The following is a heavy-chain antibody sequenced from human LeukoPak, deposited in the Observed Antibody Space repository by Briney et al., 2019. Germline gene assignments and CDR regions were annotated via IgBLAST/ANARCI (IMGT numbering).Heavy chain of an antibody. Sequence: PGGCLRLSCAASGFTVSSNYMSSVRQAPGKGLEWVSVIYSGGSTYYADSVKGRFTISRDNSKNTLYLQMNSLRAEDTAVYYCARGERSSTHAFGIWGQGTMVTVSS. D-gene: IGHD2-2*01. CDR2: IYSGGST. J-gene: IGHJ3*02. CDR1: GFTVSSNY. V-gene: IGHV3-53*01. CDR3: ARGERSSTHAFGI.